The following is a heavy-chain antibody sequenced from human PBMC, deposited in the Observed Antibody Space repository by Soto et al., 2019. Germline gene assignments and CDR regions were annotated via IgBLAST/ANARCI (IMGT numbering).Heavy chain of an antibody. Sequence: EVQLVESGGGLVKPGVSLRLSCAASGFTFTRYSMNWVRQAPGKGLEWVSSISSTTNYIYYGDSMKGRFTISRDNANNSLYLEMNSLRAEDTAVYYCARESEDLTSNFGYWGQGTLVTVSS. CDR2: ISSTTNYI. J-gene: IGHJ4*02. V-gene: IGHV3-21*06. CDR3: ARESEDLTSNFGY. CDR1: GFTFTRYS.